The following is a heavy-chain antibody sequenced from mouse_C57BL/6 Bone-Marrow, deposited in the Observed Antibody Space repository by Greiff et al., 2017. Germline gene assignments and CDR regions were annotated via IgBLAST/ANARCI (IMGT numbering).Heavy chain of an antibody. V-gene: IGHV5-4*01. CDR3: ARDGGNYYWYFDV. D-gene: IGHD2-1*01. Sequence: EVKLMESGGGLVKPGGSLKLSCAASGFTFSSYAMSWVRQTPEKRLEWVATISDGGSYTYYPDNVKGRFTISRDNAKSNLYLQMSHLKSEDTAMYYCARDGGNYYWYFDVWGTGTTVTVSS. CDR2: ISDGGSYT. J-gene: IGHJ1*03. CDR1: GFTFSSYA.